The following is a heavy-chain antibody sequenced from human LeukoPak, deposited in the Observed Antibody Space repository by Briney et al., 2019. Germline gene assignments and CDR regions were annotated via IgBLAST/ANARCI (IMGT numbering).Heavy chain of an antibody. Sequence: ASVKVSCKASGYTFTNYGISWVRQAPGQGLEWMGWISAYSGNTNSAQKFQGRVTMTRDTSTSTAYMEVRSLRSDDTAVYYCAKGDDEMGLWGQGTLVTVSS. CDR2: ISAYSGNT. D-gene: IGHD1-1*01. CDR3: AKGDDEMGL. V-gene: IGHV1-18*01. J-gene: IGHJ4*02. CDR1: GYTFTNYG.